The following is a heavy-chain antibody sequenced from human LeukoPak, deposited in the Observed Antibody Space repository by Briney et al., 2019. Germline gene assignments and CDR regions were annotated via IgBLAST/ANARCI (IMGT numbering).Heavy chain of an antibody. CDR1: GNSFSNYW. J-gene: IGHJ4*02. D-gene: IGHD6-19*01. V-gene: IGHV5-10-1*01. Sequence: GESLKISCKSSGNSFSNYWINWVRQIPGKGLEWRGSIDPSDGTTNYSPSFQGHVTITTDKSIITAYLHWSSLKASDTAIYYCVAGIDYWGEGTLVTVSS. CDR2: IDPSDGTT. CDR3: VAGIDY.